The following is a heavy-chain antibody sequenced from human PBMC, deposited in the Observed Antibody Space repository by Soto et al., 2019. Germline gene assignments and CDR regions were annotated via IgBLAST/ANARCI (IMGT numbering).Heavy chain of an antibody. CDR3: AKDRGGLRFLEWFQDY. CDR1: GFTFSSYG. V-gene: IGHV3-30*18. J-gene: IGHJ4*02. Sequence: LSLTCAASGFTFSSYGMHWVRQAPGKGLEWVAVISYDGSNKYYADSVKGRFTISRDNSKNTLYLQMNSLRAEDTAVYYCAKDRGGLRFLEWFQDYWGQGTLVTVSS. D-gene: IGHD3-3*01. CDR2: ISYDGSNK.